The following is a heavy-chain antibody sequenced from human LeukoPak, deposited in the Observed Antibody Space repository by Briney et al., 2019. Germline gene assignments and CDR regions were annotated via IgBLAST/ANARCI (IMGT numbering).Heavy chain of an antibody. CDR3: ARVSSSGWYKPPDY. Sequence: GGSLRLSCAASGFTFSSYSMTWVRRAPGKGLEWVSYISISSDSIYYADSVKGRFTISRDNARNSLYLQMNTLRAEDTAVYYCARVSSSGWYKPPDYWGQGTLVTVSS. D-gene: IGHD6-19*01. CDR2: ISISSDSI. J-gene: IGHJ4*02. V-gene: IGHV3-48*01. CDR1: GFTFSSYS.